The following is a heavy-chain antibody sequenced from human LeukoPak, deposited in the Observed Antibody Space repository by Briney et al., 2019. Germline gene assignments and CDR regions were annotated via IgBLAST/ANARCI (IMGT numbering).Heavy chain of an antibody. J-gene: IGHJ4*02. CDR1: GGSISSYY. Sequence: PSETLSLTCTVSGGSISSYYWSWIRQPPGKGLEWIGYIYYSGSTNYNPSLKSRVTISVDTSKNQFSLKLSSVTAADTAVYYCARLTSQGFGYFDYWGQGTLVTVSS. CDR3: ARLTSQGFGYFDY. V-gene: IGHV4-59*08. CDR2: IYYSGST. D-gene: IGHD3-16*01.